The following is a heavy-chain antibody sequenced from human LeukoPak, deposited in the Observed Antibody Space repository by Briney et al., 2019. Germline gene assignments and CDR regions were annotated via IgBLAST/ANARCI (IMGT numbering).Heavy chain of an antibody. V-gene: IGHV4-34*01. CDR1: GGSFSGYY. CDR2: INHSGST. D-gene: IGHD6-25*01. CDR3: QVQGQRSYYYYYMDV. J-gene: IGHJ6*03. Sequence: ETLSLTCAVYGGSFSGYYWSWIRQPPGKGLEWIGEINHSGSTNYNPSLKSRVTISVVTSKNQFSLKLSSVTAADTAVYYCQVQGQRSYYYYYMDVWGKGTTVTISS.